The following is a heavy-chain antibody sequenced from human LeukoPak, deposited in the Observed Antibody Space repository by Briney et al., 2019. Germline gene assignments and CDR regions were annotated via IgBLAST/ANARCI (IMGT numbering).Heavy chain of an antibody. J-gene: IGHJ4*02. Sequence: GASVKVSCKASGYTFTSYAITWVRQAPGQGLEWMGWIGSYNGNTNYAEKFQDRVTLTTDTSTSTAYMELRSLRSDDTAVYYCARELNYDSSGYYFDYWGQGTLVTVSS. CDR1: GYTFTSYA. V-gene: IGHV1-18*01. CDR3: ARELNYDSSGYYFDY. D-gene: IGHD3-22*01. CDR2: IGSYNGNT.